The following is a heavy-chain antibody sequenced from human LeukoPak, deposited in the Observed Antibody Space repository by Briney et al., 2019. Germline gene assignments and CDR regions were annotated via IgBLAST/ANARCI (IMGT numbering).Heavy chain of an antibody. J-gene: IGHJ4*02. V-gene: IGHV3-33*01. CDR1: GFTFSSNG. Sequence: GRSLRLSCAASGFTFSSNGMHWVRQAPGKGLEWVATIRYDGSNKYYSESVRGRFTISRDNSKNTLSLQMNSLRAEDTAVYYCATSITDWYYFDFWGQGTLVTVSS. D-gene: IGHD3-9*01. CDR3: ATSITDWYYFDF. CDR2: IRYDGSNK.